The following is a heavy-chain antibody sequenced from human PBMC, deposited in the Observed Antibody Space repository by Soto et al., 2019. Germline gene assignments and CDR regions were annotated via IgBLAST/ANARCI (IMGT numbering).Heavy chain of an antibody. Sequence: SVKVSCKASGGTFSSYAISWVRQAPGQGLEWMGGIIPIFGTANYAQKFQGRVTITADESTSTAYMELSSLRSEDTAVYYCARGLNGYLHYFDYWGQETLVTVSS. D-gene: IGHD5-18*01. V-gene: IGHV1-69*13. CDR1: GGTFSSYA. CDR2: IIPIFGTA. J-gene: IGHJ4*02. CDR3: ARGLNGYLHYFDY.